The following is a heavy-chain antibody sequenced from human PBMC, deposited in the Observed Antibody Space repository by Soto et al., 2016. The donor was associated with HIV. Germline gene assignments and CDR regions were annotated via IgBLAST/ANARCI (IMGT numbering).Heavy chain of an antibody. CDR1: GFTLSSYA. Sequence: QVQLVESGGGVVQPGRSLRLSCAASGFTLSSYAMHWVRQAPGKGLEWVAVISYDGSNKYYADSVKGRFTISRDNSKNTLYLQMNSLRAEDTAVYYCARGDFGGSYTFDYWGQGTLVTVSS. CDR2: ISYDGSNK. J-gene: IGHJ4*02. V-gene: IGHV3-30*04. CDR3: ARGDFGGSYTFDY. D-gene: IGHD1-26*01.